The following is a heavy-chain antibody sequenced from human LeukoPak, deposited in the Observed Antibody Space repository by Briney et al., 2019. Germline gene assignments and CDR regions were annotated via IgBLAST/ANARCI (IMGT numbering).Heavy chain of an antibody. Sequence: PGRSLRLSCAASGFTFSSYAMHWVRQAPGKGLEWVAVISYDGSNKYYADSVKGRFTISRDNSKNTLYLQMNSLRAEDTAVYYCASGPAWIQLWSPLDYWGQGTLVTVSS. D-gene: IGHD5-18*01. V-gene: IGHV3-30-3*01. CDR2: ISYDGSNK. J-gene: IGHJ4*02. CDR3: ASGPAWIQLWSPLDY. CDR1: GFTFSSYA.